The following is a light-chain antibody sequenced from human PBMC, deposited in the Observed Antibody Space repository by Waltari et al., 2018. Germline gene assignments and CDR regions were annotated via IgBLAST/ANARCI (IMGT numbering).Light chain of an antibody. V-gene: IGKV3-15*01. Sequence: EIVMTQSPATLSVSPGERATLSCRASQSVSSNLAWYQQQPGQAPRLLIYGASTRATGIPARFSGSRSGKGYSITISSQQSADFTVYDCQQYNNWRPGTFGQGTKLEIK. CDR1: QSVSSN. CDR3: QQYNNWRPGT. J-gene: IGKJ2*01. CDR2: GAS.